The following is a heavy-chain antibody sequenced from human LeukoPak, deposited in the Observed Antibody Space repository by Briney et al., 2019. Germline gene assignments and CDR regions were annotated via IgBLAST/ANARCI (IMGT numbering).Heavy chain of an antibody. V-gene: IGHV3-7*01. J-gene: IGHJ4*02. Sequence: GGSLRLSCAASGFSFGSSWMDWVRQAPGKGLEWVASINPDGSEKYSVDSVEGRFTILRDNAKNSLYLEMSSLRVEDTAVYYCARDRGWRTSGYYLYHFDYWGQGTLVTFAS. CDR3: ARDRGWRTSGYYLYHFDY. CDR2: INPDGSEK. D-gene: IGHD3-22*01. CDR1: GFSFGSSW.